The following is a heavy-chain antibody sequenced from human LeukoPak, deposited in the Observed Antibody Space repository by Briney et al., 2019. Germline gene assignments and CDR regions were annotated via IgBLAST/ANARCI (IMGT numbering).Heavy chain of an antibody. J-gene: IGHJ3*02. Sequence: SETLSLTCIVSGGSISSYYWSWIRQPPGKGLEWIGYIYSSGSTNSNPSLKSRVTISVDTSKSQFSLKMTSVTAADTAVYYCARQGSGGRAFDIWGQGTTVTVSS. CDR1: GGSISSYY. V-gene: IGHV4-59*08. D-gene: IGHD1-26*01. CDR2: IYSSGST. CDR3: ARQGSGGRAFDI.